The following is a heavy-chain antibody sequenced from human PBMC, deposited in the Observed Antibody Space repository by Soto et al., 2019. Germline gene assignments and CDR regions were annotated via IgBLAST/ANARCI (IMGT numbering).Heavy chain of an antibody. CDR1: GGSISSSSYY. D-gene: IGHD5-18*01. V-gene: IGHV4-39*01. J-gene: IGHJ4*02. CDR2: IYYSGST. Sequence: SETLSLTCTVSGGSISSSSYYWGWIRQPPGKGLEWIGSIYYSGSTYYNPSLKSRVTISVDTSKNQFSLKLSSVTAADTAVYYCARLGLAVDTAMGDDYWGQGTLVTVSS. CDR3: ARLGLAVDTAMGDDY.